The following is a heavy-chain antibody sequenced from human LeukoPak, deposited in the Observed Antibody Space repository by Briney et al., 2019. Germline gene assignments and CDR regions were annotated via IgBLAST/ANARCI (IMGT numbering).Heavy chain of an antibody. D-gene: IGHD3-10*01. J-gene: IGHJ4*02. V-gene: IGHV3-23*01. CDR1: GFTFSDYA. CDR3: AKLTVRGAHFHY. CDR2: ISGSGVST. Sequence: GGSLILSCAASGFTFSDYAMSWVRQAPGEGLEWVSGISGSGVSTYYADSVKGRFTISRANSKNTLYLQMNSLRAEDTAVYYCAKLTVRGAHFHYWGQGTLVTVSS.